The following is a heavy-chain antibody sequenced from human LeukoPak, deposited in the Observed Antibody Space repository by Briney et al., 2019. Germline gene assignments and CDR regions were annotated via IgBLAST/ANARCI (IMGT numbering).Heavy chain of an antibody. V-gene: IGHV3-7*01. Sequence: GGSLRLSCAASGFTFSSYWMSWVRQAPGKGLEWVANIKQDGSEKYYVDSVKGRFTISRDNAKNSLYLQMNSLRAEDTAVYYCARVGGMRTGTTYYYYMDVWGKGTTVTVSS. CDR1: GFTFSSYW. CDR3: ARVGGMRTGTTYYYYMDV. CDR2: IKQDGSEK. D-gene: IGHD1-7*01. J-gene: IGHJ6*03.